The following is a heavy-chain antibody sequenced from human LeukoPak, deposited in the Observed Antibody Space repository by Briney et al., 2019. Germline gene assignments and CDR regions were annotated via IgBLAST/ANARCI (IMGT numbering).Heavy chain of an antibody. V-gene: IGHV4-39*07. CDR2: IDYSGIT. Sequence: PSETLSLTCTVSDGSASFSSYFWGWIRQPPGKGLEWLGTIDYSGITYYNVSLKSRVTISVDRPKNQFSLKLTSVIAADTAVYYCARGPYSGYTLRPLDYWGQGTLVTVSS. CDR3: ARGPYSGYTLRPLDY. CDR1: DGSASFSSYF. D-gene: IGHD5-12*01. J-gene: IGHJ4*02.